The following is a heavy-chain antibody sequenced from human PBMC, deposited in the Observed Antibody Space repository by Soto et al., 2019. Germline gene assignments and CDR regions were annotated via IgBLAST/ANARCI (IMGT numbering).Heavy chain of an antibody. V-gene: IGHV3-33*01. CDR3: ATWRGGYTYGLDH. CDR1: GFFLRDFG. Sequence: GGSLRLSCVASGFFLRDFGMHWVRQAPGKGLEWVSVIWYDGSNTYQGESVKGRFTTSRDISKNTLYLQMNNLRAEDTAVYYCATWRGGYTYGLDHWGQGTPVTVSS. J-gene: IGHJ4*02. CDR2: IWYDGSNT. D-gene: IGHD5-18*01.